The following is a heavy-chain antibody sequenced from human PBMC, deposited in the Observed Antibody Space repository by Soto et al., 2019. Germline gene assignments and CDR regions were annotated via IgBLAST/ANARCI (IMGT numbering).Heavy chain of an antibody. CDR2: IYPGDSDT. J-gene: IGHJ4*02. D-gene: IGHD3-3*01. V-gene: IGHV5-51*01. Sequence: PGESLKISCKGSGYSFTSYWIGWVRQMPGKGLEWMGIIYPGDSDTRYSPSFQGQVTISADKSISTAYLQWSSLKAPDTAMYYCARQYDFWSGYYLFDYWGQGTLVTVSS. CDR3: ARQYDFWSGYYLFDY. CDR1: GYSFTSYW.